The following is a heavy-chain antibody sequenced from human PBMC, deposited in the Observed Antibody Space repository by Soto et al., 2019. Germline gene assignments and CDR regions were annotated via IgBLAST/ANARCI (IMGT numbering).Heavy chain of an antibody. CDR2: ISYDGSNK. D-gene: IGHD3-22*01. Sequence: GGSLRLSCAASGFTFSSYAMHWVRQAPGKGLEWVAVISYDGSNKYYADSVKGRFTISRDNSKNTLYLQMNSLRADDTAVYYCARDLTTVLVTTGGMDVWGQGTTVTVSS. CDR1: GFTFSSYA. CDR3: ARDLTTVLVTTGGMDV. V-gene: IGHV3-30-3*01. J-gene: IGHJ6*02.